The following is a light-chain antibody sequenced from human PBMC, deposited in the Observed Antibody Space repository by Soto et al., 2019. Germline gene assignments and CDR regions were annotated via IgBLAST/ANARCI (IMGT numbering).Light chain of an antibody. J-gene: IGKJ4*01. CDR3: QQRSNWPPIT. CDR1: QSVSSY. Sequence: EIVLTQSPATLSLSPGERATLSCRASQSVSSYLAWYQQKPGQAPRPLIYDASNRATGIPARFSGSGAGTDFTLTIISLEPEDFAVYYCQQRSNWPPITFGGGTKVEIK. V-gene: IGKV3-11*01. CDR2: DAS.